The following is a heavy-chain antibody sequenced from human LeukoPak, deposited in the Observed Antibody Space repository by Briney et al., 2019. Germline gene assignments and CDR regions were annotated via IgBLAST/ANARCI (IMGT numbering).Heavy chain of an antibody. CDR1: GFTFSSYG. Sequence: PSGTLRLSCAASGFTFSSYGMSWVRQAPGKGLEWVSTVSINGVSEYYADSVKDRFTISRDNTKDAQYQKKNSLRAEDAAADYCAREGGPNYNSWSGYYNGCAYWGQGTLVTVSS. CDR3: AREGGPNYNSWSGYYNGCAY. D-gene: IGHD3-3*01. V-gene: IGHV3-23*01. J-gene: IGHJ4*02. CDR2: VSINGVSE.